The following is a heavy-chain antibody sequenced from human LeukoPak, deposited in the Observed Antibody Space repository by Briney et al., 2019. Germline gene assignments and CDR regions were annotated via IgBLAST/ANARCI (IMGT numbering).Heavy chain of an antibody. CDR2: IYHSGST. Sequence: PSETLSLTCTVSGGSISSNIYYRGWIRQPPGKGLEWIGSIYHSGSTYYNPSLKSRVTISVDTSKNQFSLKLSSVTAADTAVYYCARGGGSSWYFYDYYYMDVWGKGTTVTVSS. CDR1: GGSISSNIYY. V-gene: IGHV4-39*07. CDR3: ARGGGSSWYFYDYYYMDV. J-gene: IGHJ6*03. D-gene: IGHD6-13*01.